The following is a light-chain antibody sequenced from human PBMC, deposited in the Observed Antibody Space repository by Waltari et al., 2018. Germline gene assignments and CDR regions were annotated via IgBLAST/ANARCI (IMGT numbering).Light chain of an antibody. CDR2: AAS. J-gene: IGKJ5*01. CDR3: QQFDTFPLT. V-gene: IGKV1-12*01. Sequence: DIQMTQSPSSVSASVGDRVTITCRASQAISSWLACYQQKPGKAAKLLIYAASSLQSGVPSRFSGSGFGTDFTLTISSLQPEDFATYFCQQFDTFPLTFGQGTRLEIK. CDR1: QAISSW.